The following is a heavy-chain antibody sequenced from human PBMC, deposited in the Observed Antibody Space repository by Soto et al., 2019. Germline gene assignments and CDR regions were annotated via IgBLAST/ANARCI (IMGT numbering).Heavy chain of an antibody. V-gene: IGHV1-69*01. J-gene: IGHJ5*02. Sequence: QVQLVQSGAEVKKPGSSVKVSCKASGGTFSNFTISWVRQAPGQGLEWMGGIIPIFGTTNYAQKFRGRITITADESTSTAYMELSSLISEDTAVYYCAIGDGRSWYFWFDPWGQGTLVTVSS. D-gene: IGHD6-13*01. CDR1: GGTFSNFT. CDR3: AIGDGRSWYFWFDP. CDR2: IIPIFGTT.